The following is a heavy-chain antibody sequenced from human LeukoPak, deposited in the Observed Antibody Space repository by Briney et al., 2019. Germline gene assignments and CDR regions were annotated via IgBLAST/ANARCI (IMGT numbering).Heavy chain of an antibody. J-gene: IGHJ3*02. CDR2: ISGSGGST. V-gene: IGHV3-23*01. CDR3: ARAGRYSYDSSGYYYDAFDI. Sequence: GGSLRLSCAASGFTFSSYAMSWVRQAPGKGLEWVSAISGSGGSTYYADSVKGRFTISRDNSKNTLYLQMNSLRAEDTAVYYCARAGRYSYDSSGYYYDAFDIWGQGTMVTVSS. CDR1: GFTFSSYA. D-gene: IGHD3-22*01.